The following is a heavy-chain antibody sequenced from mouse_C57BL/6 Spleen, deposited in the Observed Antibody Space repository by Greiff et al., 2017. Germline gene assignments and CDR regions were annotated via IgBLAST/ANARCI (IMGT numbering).Heavy chain of an antibody. V-gene: IGHV5-6*01. CDR2: ISSGGSYT. CDR1: GFTFSSYG. CDR3: ARHDGYYGYAMDY. J-gene: IGHJ4*01. Sequence: EVQVVESGGDLVKPGGSLKLSCAASGFTFSSYGMSWVRQTPDKRLEWVATISSGGSYTYYPDSVKGRFTISRDNAKNTLYLQMSSLKSEDTAMYYCARHDGYYGYAMDYWGQGTSVTVSS. D-gene: IGHD2-3*01.